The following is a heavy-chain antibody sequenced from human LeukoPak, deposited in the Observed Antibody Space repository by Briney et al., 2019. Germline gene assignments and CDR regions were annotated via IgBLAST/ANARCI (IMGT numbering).Heavy chain of an antibody. CDR2: TYYRSKLYN. CDR3: ARDDTVVVVAATPRYYYYGMDV. J-gene: IGHJ6*02. Sequence: RSQTLSLTCAISGDSVSSNSAAWNWIRQSPSRGLEWLVRTYYRSKLYNDYAVSVKSRITINPDTSKNQFSLQLNSVTPEDTAVYYCARDDTVVVVAATPRYYYYGMDVWGQGTTVTVSS. V-gene: IGHV6-1*01. D-gene: IGHD2-15*01. CDR1: GDSVSSNSAA.